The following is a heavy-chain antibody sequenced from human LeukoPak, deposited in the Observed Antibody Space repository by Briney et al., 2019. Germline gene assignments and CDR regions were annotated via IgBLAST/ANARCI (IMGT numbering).Heavy chain of an antibody. CDR1: GYTFTSYD. CDR3: ARRGCSSTSCYNNWFDP. D-gene: IGHD2-2*02. V-gene: IGHV1-8*03. Sequence: ASVKVSCKASGYTFTSYDINWVGQATGQGLEWMGWMNPNSGNTGYAQKFQGRVTITRNTSISTAYMELSSLRSEDTAVYYCARRGCSSTSCYNNWFDPWGQGTLVTVSS. J-gene: IGHJ5*02. CDR2: MNPNSGNT.